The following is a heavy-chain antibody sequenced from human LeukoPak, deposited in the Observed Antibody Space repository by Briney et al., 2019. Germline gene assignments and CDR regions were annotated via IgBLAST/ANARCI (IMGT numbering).Heavy chain of an antibody. CDR1: GYSFTNYW. CDR2: IYPGDSDT. J-gene: IGHJ4*02. Sequence: GESLKISCKGSGYSFTNYWIGWVRQMPGKGLAWMGIIYPGDSDTRYSPSFRGQVTISADKSISTAYLQWSSLKASDTAMYYCAREGNYNVLTGYYHYFDCWGQGTLVTVSS. CDR3: AREGNYNVLTGYYHYFDC. V-gene: IGHV5-51*01. D-gene: IGHD3-9*01.